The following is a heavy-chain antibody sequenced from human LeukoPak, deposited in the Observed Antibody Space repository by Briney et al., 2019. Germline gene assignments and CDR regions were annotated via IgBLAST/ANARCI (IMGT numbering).Heavy chain of an antibody. CDR2: ISYDGSNK. CDR3: ARGLTGSGWYYFDY. V-gene: IGHV3-30-3*01. D-gene: IGHD6-19*01. J-gene: IGHJ4*02. CDR1: GFTFSSYA. Sequence: GRSLRLSCAASGFTFSSYAMHWVRQAPGKGLEWVAVISYDGSNKYYADSVKGRFTISRDNSKNTLYLQMNSLRAEDTAVYYCARGLTGSGWYYFDYWGQGTLVTVSS.